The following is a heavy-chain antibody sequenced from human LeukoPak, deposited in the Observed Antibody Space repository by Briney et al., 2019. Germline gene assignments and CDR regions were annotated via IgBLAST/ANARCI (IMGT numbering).Heavy chain of an antibody. V-gene: IGHV4-38-2*02. CDR1: GYSIRNGYN. J-gene: IGHJ5*02. Sequence: SETLSLTCTVSGYSIRNGYNWGWIRLSPGKGLEWLGSIYQSGSTYDNPSLKSRVTLSIDTSKNQFSLKLSSVTAADTDMYYCARHRCSGGSCYPMNWFDPWGQGTLVTVPS. CDR2: IYQSGST. D-gene: IGHD2-15*01. CDR3: ARHRCSGGSCYPMNWFDP.